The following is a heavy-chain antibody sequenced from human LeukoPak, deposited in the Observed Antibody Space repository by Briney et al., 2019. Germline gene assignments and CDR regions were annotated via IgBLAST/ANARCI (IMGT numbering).Heavy chain of an antibody. CDR1: GGTFSSYA. D-gene: IGHD3-9*01. Sequence: SVKVSCKASGGTFSSYAISWVRQAPGQGLEWMGRIIPILGIANYAQKFQGRVTITADKSTSTAYMELSSLRSEDTAVYYCARDEGGAGRYFDRWGQGTLVTVSS. V-gene: IGHV1-69*04. CDR2: IIPILGIA. J-gene: IGHJ4*02. CDR3: ARDEGGAGRYFDR.